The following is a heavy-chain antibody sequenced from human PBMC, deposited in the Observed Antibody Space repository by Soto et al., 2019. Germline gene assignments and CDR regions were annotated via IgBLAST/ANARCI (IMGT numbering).Heavy chain of an antibody. V-gene: IGHV1-69*02. J-gene: IGHJ4*02. D-gene: IGHD2-15*01. CDR3: VIDLGYFDF. CDR2: SIPILGRE. Sequence: QVQLVQSGTEVKKPGSSVAVSCQASAGTFNNHSLSWVRQAPGQGLEWMGRSIPILGREDYSQKFQGRLTLTVDKSTSTADMELSSLTSEDTAVYYCVIDLGYFDFWGQGTLVTVSS. CDR1: AGTFNNHS.